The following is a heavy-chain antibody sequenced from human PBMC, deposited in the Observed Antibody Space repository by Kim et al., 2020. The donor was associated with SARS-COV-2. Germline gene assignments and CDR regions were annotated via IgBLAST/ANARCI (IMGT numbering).Heavy chain of an antibody. CDR3: AKMRYFDWLLFYFDY. J-gene: IGHJ4*02. Sequence: APVKGRYTITRDNSKNTMYRQMTSLRAEDTAVYYCAKMRYFDWLLFYFDYWGQGTLVTVSS. D-gene: IGHD3-9*01. V-gene: IGHV3-23*01.